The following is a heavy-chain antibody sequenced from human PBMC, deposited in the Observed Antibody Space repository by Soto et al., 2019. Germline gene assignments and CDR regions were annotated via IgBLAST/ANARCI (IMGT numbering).Heavy chain of an antibody. D-gene: IGHD3-10*01. CDR1: GFIFSDYG. CDR2: IYNDGSYT. CDR3: TRGTQPSSTGTGAY. Sequence: GGSLRLSCASSGFIFSDYGMNWVRQTPGKGLVWISRIYNDGSYTDYADSVRGRFTISRDDVNDTLYLQMNHLRAEDSGLYYCTRGTQPSSTGTGAYWGQGTQVTVSS. J-gene: IGHJ4*02. V-gene: IGHV3-74*01.